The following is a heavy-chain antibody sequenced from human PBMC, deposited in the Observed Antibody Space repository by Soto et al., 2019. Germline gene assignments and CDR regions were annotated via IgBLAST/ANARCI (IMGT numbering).Heavy chain of an antibody. J-gene: IGHJ4*02. V-gene: IGHV3-74*01. D-gene: IGHD3-16*02. Sequence: PGGSLRLSCAASGFTFSSYWMHWVRQAPGKGLVWVSRINSDGSSTSYADSVKGRFTISRDNAKNTLYLQMKSLRAEDTAVYYCARVRDYIWGSYRSPFDYWGQGTLVTVSS. CDR3: ARVRDYIWGSYRSPFDY. CDR1: GFTFSSYW. CDR2: INSDGSST.